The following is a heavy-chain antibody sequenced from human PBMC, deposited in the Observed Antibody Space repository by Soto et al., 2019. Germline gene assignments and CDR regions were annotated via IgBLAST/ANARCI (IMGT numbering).Heavy chain of an antibody. J-gene: IGHJ6*02. CDR3: ARVLTRAYCTNGVCSGYYYGMDV. Sequence: GGSLRLSCAASGFTFSSYSMNWVRQAPGKGLEWVSSISSSSSYIYYADSVKGRFTISRDNAKNSLYLQMNSLRAEDTAVYYCARVLTRAYCTNGVCSGYYYGMDVWGQGTTVTVSS. V-gene: IGHV3-21*01. CDR1: GFTFSSYS. D-gene: IGHD2-8*01. CDR2: ISSSSSYI.